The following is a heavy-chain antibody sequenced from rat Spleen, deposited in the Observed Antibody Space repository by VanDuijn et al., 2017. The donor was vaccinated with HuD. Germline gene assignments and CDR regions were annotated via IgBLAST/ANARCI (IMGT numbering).Heavy chain of an antibody. J-gene: IGHJ3*01. CDR3: TRHDYYEGSYYLNWFAH. CDR1: GFTFSNYG. Sequence: EVQLVESGGGLVQPGRSLKLSCAASGFTFSNYGMHWIRQAPTKGLEWVASISPSGGSTYYRDSVKGRFTISRDNAKSTLYLQMDSLRSEDTATYYCTRHDYYEGSYYLNWFAHWAKALWSLSPQ. CDR2: ISPSGGST. V-gene: IGHV5-19*01. D-gene: IGHD1-12*02.